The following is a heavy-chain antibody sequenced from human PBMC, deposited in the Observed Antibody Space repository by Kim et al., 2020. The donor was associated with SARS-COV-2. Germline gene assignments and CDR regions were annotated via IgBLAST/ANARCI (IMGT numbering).Heavy chain of an antibody. J-gene: IGHJ6*02. D-gene: IGHD4-17*01. Sequence: ASVKVSCKASGYTFTSYAMNWVRQAPGQGLEWMGWINTNTGNPTYAQGLTGRFVFSLDTSVSTAYLQISSLKAEDTAVYYCARHYGDYRGYYYYGMDVWGQATTVTVSS. CDR1: GYTFTSYA. CDR2: INTNTGNP. CDR3: ARHYGDYRGYYYYGMDV. V-gene: IGHV7-4-1*02.